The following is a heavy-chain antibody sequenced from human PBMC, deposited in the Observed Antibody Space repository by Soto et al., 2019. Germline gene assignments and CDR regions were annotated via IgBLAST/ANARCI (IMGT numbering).Heavy chain of an antibody. J-gene: IGHJ4*02. CDR2: IIPLFRTT. CDR3: ARNLLAEAYRHGD. CDR1: GDTFTSYA. V-gene: IGHV1-69*01. D-gene: IGHD3-3*01. Sequence: QVHLIQSGAEVKKPGSSVNVSCQISGDTFTSYAISWVRQAPGQGLEWVGGIIPLFRTTNYAHKFQDRVTITADESTNTAYMELSSLSSEDTAVYYCARNLLAEAYRHGDWGQGTLVTVSS.